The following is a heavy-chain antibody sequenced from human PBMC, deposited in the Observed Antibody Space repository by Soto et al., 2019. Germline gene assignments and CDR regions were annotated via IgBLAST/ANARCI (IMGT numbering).Heavy chain of an antibody. CDR2: VNPNSGGT. Sequence: ASVKVSCKASGYTFTGYYMHWVRQAPGQGLEWMGWVNPNSGGTNYAQKFQGRVTMTRDTSISTAYMELSRLRSDDTAVYYCARPRTHDPSMDVWGQGTTVTVSS. J-gene: IGHJ6*02. CDR3: ARPRTHDPSMDV. D-gene: IGHD1-1*01. V-gene: IGHV1-2*02. CDR1: GYTFTGYY.